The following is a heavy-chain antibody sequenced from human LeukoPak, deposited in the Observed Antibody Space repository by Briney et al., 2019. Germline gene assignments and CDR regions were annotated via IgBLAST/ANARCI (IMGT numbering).Heavy chain of an antibody. Sequence: GGSLRLSCAASGFTFSSYEMNWVRQAPGRGLQWVSSISGDGRDTFYADSVKGRFTVSRDNSKTTMFLQMNSLRVEDTALYYCARGARLQPMGEFWGQGTLVTVSS. CDR2: ISGDGRDT. J-gene: IGHJ4*02. D-gene: IGHD4-11*01. CDR3: ARGARLQPMGEF. CDR1: GFTFSSYE. V-gene: IGHV3-23*01.